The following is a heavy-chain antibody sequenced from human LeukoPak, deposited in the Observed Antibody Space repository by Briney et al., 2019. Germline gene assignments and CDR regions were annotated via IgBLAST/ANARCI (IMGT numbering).Heavy chain of an antibody. Sequence: SETLSLTCAVSGGSISSSNWWSWVRQPPGKGLEWIGEIYHSGSTNYNPSLKSRVTISVDKSKNQFSLRLRFVTAADTAVYYCAREGIAVADTYYYYYMDVWGKGTWVTVSS. J-gene: IGHJ6*03. D-gene: IGHD6-19*01. CDR3: AREGIAVADTYYYYYMDV. V-gene: IGHV4-4*02. CDR2: IYHSGST. CDR1: GGSISSSNW.